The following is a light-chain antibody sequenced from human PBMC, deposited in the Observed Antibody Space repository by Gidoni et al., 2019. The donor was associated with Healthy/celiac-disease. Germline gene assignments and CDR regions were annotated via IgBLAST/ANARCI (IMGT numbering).Light chain of an antibody. J-gene: IGKJ1*01. CDR3: QQRSNWPRT. Sequence: EIVLTPSPATLSLSPGERATLSCRASQSVSSYLAWYQQKPGQAPRLLIYDASNRATGIPARFSGSGSGTDFTLNISSLEPEDFAVYYCQQRSNWPRTFGQGTKVEIK. CDR2: DAS. V-gene: IGKV3-11*01. CDR1: QSVSSY.